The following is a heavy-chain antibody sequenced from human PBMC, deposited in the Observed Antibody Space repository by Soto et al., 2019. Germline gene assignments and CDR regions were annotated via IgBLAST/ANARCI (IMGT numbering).Heavy chain of an antibody. D-gene: IGHD6-13*01. CDR1: GYTFTSYG. CDR3: AREEAAAGDDAFDI. J-gene: IGHJ3*02. Sequence: ASVKVSCKASGYTFTSYGISWVRQAPGQGLEWMGWISAYNGNTNYAQKLQGRVTMTSDTSTSTAYMELRSLRSDDTAVYYWAREEAAAGDDAFDIWGQGTMVTVSS. V-gene: IGHV1-18*01. CDR2: ISAYNGNT.